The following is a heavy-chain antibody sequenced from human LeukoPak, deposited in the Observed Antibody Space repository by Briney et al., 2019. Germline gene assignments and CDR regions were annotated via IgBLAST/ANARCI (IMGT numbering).Heavy chain of an antibody. CDR2: IYYSGST. J-gene: IGHJ4*02. D-gene: IGHD1-26*01. V-gene: IGHV4-39*01. CDR3: AYSGSYGHLGY. CDR1: GGSISSSSYY. Sequence: PSETLSLTCTVSGGSISSSSYYWGWIRQPPGKGLEWIGSIYYSGSTHYNPSLKSRVTISVDTSKNQFSLRLSSVTAADTALYYCAYSGSYGHLGYWGQGIPVTVSS.